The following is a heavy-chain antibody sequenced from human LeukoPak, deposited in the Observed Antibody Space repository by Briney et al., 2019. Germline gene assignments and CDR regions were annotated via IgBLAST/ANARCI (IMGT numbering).Heavy chain of an antibody. V-gene: IGHV4-59*12. CDR1: GGSISSYY. J-gene: IGHJ4*02. CDR2: IYYSGST. CDR3: ARGSRQLELRGRYFDY. Sequence: PSETLSLTCTVPGGSISSYYWSWIRQPPGKGLEWIGYIYYSGSTNYNPSLKSRVTISVDTSKNQFSLKLSSVTAADTAVYYCARGSRQLELRGRYFDYWGQGTLVTVSS. D-gene: IGHD1-7*01.